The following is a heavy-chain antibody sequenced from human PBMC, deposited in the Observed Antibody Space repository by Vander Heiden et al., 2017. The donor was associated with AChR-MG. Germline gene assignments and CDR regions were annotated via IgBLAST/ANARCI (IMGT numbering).Heavy chain of an antibody. CDR3: AHRLFGPAASFRARFSSRGAFDI. V-gene: IGHV2-5*02. D-gene: IGHD2-2*01. Sequence: QITLKESGPTLVKPTQTLTLTCTFPGFSLSTSGVGVGWIRQPPGKALEWLALIYWDDDKRYSPSLKSRLTITKDPSKNQVVLTMTNMDPVDTATYYCAHRLFGPAASFRARFSSRGAFDIWGQGTMVTVSS. CDR2: IYWDDDK. CDR1: GFSLSTSGVG. J-gene: IGHJ3*02.